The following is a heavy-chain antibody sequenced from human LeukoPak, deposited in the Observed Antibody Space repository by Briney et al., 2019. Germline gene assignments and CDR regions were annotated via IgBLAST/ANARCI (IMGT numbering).Heavy chain of an antibody. Sequence: GGSLRLSCAASGFTFSTYAMTWVRQAPGKGLEWISVINHSDTYTNYADSVKGRFTISRDNAKNTLFLQMNSLRAEDTAVYFCAKHFRIGGYYRPDAIDLWGHGTLVTVSS. CDR2: INHSDTYT. CDR1: GFTFSTYA. V-gene: IGHV3-23*01. D-gene: IGHD3-22*01. CDR3: AKHFRIGGYYRPDAIDL. J-gene: IGHJ3*01.